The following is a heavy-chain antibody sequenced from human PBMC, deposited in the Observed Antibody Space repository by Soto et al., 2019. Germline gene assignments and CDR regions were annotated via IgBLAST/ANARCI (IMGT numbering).Heavy chain of an antibody. CDR2: INAGNGNT. CDR3: ARVYSSGWYYAFDI. Sequence: QVQLVQSGAEEKKPGASVKVSCKASGYTFTSYAMHWVRQAPGQRLEWMGWINAGNGNTKYSQKFQGRVTITRDTSASTAYMELSSLRSEDTAVYYCARVYSSGWYYAFDIWGQGTMVTVSS. D-gene: IGHD6-19*01. V-gene: IGHV1-3*05. J-gene: IGHJ3*02. CDR1: GYTFTSYA.